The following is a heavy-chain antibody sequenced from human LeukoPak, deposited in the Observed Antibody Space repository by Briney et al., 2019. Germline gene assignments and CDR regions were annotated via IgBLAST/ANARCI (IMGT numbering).Heavy chain of an antibody. D-gene: IGHD3-22*01. CDR1: GYTFTSYG. J-gene: IGHJ4*02. Sequence: GASVKVSCKASGYTFTSYGISWVRQAPGQGLEWMGWISAYNGNTNYAQKLQGRVTMTTDTSTSTAYMELRSLRSDDTAVYYCAGASYYDSSGYRYYFDYWGQGTLVTVSS. CDR3: AGASYYDSSGYRYYFDY. CDR2: ISAYNGNT. V-gene: IGHV1-18*01.